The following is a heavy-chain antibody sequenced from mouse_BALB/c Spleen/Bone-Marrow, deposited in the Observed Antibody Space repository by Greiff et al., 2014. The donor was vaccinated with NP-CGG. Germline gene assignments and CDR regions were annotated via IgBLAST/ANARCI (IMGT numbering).Heavy chain of an antibody. V-gene: IGHV5-17*02. J-gene: IGHJ4*01. D-gene: IGHD2-4*01. CDR1: GFTFSSFG. Sequence: DVKLVESGGGLVQPGGSRKLSCAASGFTFSSFGMHWVRQAPEKGLEWVAYISSGSSTIYYADTVKGRFTISRDNPKNTLFLQVTSLRSEDTAMYYCARDDYDYAMDYWGQGTSVTVSS. CDR3: ARDDYDYAMDY. CDR2: ISSGSSTI.